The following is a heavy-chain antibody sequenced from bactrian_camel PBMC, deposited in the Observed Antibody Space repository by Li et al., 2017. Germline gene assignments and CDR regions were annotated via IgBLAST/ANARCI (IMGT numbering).Heavy chain of an antibody. Sequence: EVQLVESGGGSVQAGGSRRLTCTASGYTYCTYDLSWYRQAPGKGREGLAAILTGATSTIYAASVKGRFTISQDNTKKMVYLQMNNLSPEDTAIYYCAASTREAVWGLSSTAFDYWGQGTQVTVS. CDR3: AASTREAVWGLSSTAFDY. J-gene: IGHJ4*01. D-gene: IGHD3*01. V-gene: IGHV3S40*01. CDR2: ILTGATST. CDR1: GYTYCTYD.